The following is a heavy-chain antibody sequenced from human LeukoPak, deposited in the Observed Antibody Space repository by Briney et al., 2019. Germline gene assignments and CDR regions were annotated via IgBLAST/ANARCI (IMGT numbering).Heavy chain of an antibody. CDR2: IKQDGSEK. J-gene: IGHJ6*02. CDR1: GFTFDDYG. CDR3: ARDAYLRYYDFWSGTDYYYYGMDV. D-gene: IGHD3-3*01. Sequence: GGSLRLSCAASGFTFDDYGMSWVRQAPGKGLEWVANIKQDGSEKYYVDSVKGRFTISRDNAKNSLYLQMNSLRAEDTAVYYCARDAYLRYYDFWSGTDYYYYGMDVWGQGTTVTVSS. V-gene: IGHV3-7*01.